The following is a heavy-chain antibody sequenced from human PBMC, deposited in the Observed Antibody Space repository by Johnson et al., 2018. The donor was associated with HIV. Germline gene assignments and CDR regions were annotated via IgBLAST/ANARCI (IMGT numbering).Heavy chain of an antibody. Sequence: QMQLVESGGGVVQPGRSLRLSCAASGFTFSSYGMHWVRQAPGKGLEWVSVISYDGSNKNYADSVKGRFTISRDNSKNTLYLQMNSLRAEDTAVYYCAKDQFPAYSNSLFPDAFDIWGQGTMVTVSS. CDR1: GFTFSSYG. CDR2: ISYDGSNK. D-gene: IGHD6-6*01. V-gene: IGHV3-30*18. CDR3: AKDQFPAYSNSLFPDAFDI. J-gene: IGHJ3*02.